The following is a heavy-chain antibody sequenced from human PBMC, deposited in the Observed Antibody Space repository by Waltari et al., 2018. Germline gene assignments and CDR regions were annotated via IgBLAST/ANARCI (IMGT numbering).Heavy chain of an antibody. CDR3: ARPVVVGATAPIDY. CDR1: GYTFPSYF. J-gene: IGHJ4*01. Sequence: QVQLVQSGAEVKKPGASVKVSCKASGYTFPSYFIYWVRPAPGQGLEWMGIINPGDESTRYAQNFQGRVTMTRDTSTSTVYLGLSSLTSDDSAVYYCARPVVVGATAPIDYWGQGTLVTVSS. D-gene: IGHD1-26*01. V-gene: IGHV1-46*01. CDR2: INPGDEST.